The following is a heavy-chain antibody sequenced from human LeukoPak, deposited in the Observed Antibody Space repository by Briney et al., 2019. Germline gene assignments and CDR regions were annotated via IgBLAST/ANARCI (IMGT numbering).Heavy chain of an antibody. Sequence: PGGSLRLSCAASGFTFSTYAMSWVRQAPGKGLEWVSGISGSGGTTYYADSVKGRFTIFRDNSNNMLCLQMNSLRAEDTAVYYCAKEYRGGWPFDYWGQGTLVTVSS. CDR1: GFTFSTYA. V-gene: IGHV3-23*01. CDR2: ISGSGGTT. J-gene: IGHJ4*02. D-gene: IGHD6-19*01. CDR3: AKEYRGGWPFDY.